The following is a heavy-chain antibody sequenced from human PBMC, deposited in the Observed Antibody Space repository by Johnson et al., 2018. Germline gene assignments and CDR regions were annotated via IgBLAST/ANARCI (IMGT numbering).Heavy chain of an antibody. D-gene: IGHD1-26*01. CDR1: GLTFSTYA. CDR3: ARDLGGSYPIDAFDI. CDR2: FSGSGGST. Sequence: VQLLESGGGLAQXGGSXRVXCAVSGLTFSTYAMRWVRQAPGKGLEWVSGFSGSGGSTYYADSVKGRFPISRDNAKNSLFLQMNSPRAEETALYYCARDLGGSYPIDAFDIWGQGTMVTVSS. V-gene: IGHV3-23*01. J-gene: IGHJ3*02.